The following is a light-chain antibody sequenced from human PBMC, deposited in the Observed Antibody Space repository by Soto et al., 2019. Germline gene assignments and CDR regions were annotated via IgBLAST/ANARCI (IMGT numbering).Light chain of an antibody. CDR3: QQLNSYPHT. J-gene: IGKJ2*01. CDR2: AAS. Sequence: DIQLTQSPSFLSASVGDRVTITCRASQGISSYLAWYQQKPGKAPKLLIYAASTLQSGVPSRFSGSGSGTEITLTIRSLQPEEFATYYCQQLNSYPHTFGQGTKLEIK. V-gene: IGKV1-9*01. CDR1: QGISSY.